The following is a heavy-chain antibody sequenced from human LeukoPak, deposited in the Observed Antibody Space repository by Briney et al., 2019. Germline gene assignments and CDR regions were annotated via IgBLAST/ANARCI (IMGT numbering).Heavy chain of an antibody. CDR1: GYTFPSYF. J-gene: IGHJ5*02. CDR3: ARYSSSSAYNWFDP. V-gene: IGHV1-46*01. CDR2: INPTGGST. Sequence: ASVKVSCKASGYTFPSYFMHWVRQAPGQGLEWMGIINPTGGSTTYAQKFQGRVTITADESTSTAYMELSSLRSEDTAVYYCARYSSSSAYNWFDPWGQGTLVTVSS. D-gene: IGHD6-6*01.